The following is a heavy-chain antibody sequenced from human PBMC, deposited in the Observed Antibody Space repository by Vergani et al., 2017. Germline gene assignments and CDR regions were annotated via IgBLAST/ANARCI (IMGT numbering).Heavy chain of an antibody. J-gene: IGHJ6*02. CDR3: ARDLPPDTAMGNYYYYCMDV. Sequence: QVQLQESGPGLVKPSQTLSLTCTVSGGSISSGGYYWSWIRQPPGKGLEWIGYIYYSGSTYYNPSLKSRVTISVDTSKNQFSLKLSSVTAADTAVYYCARDLPPDTAMGNYYYYCMDVWGQGTTVTVSS. CDR1: GGSISSGGYY. D-gene: IGHD5-18*01. CDR2: IYYSGST. V-gene: IGHV4-31*03.